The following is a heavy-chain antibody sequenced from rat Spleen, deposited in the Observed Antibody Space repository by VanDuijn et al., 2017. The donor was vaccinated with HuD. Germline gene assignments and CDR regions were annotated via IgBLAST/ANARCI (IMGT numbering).Heavy chain of an antibody. CDR3: ARDFGPFGITY. CDR2: IWTGGST. J-gene: IGHJ2*01. CDR1: GFSLSSSH. V-gene: IGHV2-43*01. Sequence: QVQVKESGPGLAQPSQTLSLTCTVSGFSLSSSHVTWVRQPPGKGLEWLGIIWTGGSTAYNSLLKSRLSITRDTSKSQVFLKMNSLQTEDTATYSCARDFGPFGITYWGQGVMVTVSS. D-gene: IGHD4-3*01.